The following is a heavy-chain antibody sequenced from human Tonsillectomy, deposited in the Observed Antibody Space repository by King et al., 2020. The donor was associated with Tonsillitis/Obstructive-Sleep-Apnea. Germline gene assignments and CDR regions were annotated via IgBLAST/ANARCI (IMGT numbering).Heavy chain of an antibody. Sequence: DVQLVESGGGLIQPGGSLRLSCAASGFTVSSNYMSWVCQAPGKGLEWVSVIYSGGSTYYAASVKGRFTISRDNSKNTLYLQMNSLRSEGTAVYYCNYIWGSYRSPFSGDYWGQGTLVTVSS. CDR2: IYSGGST. J-gene: IGHJ4*02. CDR1: GFTVSSNY. CDR3: NYIWGSYRSPFSGDY. V-gene: IGHV3-53*01. D-gene: IGHD3-16*02.